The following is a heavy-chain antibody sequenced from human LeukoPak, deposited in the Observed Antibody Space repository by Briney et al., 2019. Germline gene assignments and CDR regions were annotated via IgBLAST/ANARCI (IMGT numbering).Heavy chain of an antibody. CDR1: GGSISTYY. CDR3: TRTYSSSSIDY. D-gene: IGHD6-6*01. Sequence: PSETLSLTCTVAGGSISTYYWSWIRQPQGKGLEWLGYIFYTGSTNYNPSLKSRVTMSIDTSKNQFSLKLSSVTAADTAVYYCTRTYSSSSIDYWGQGALVTVSS. J-gene: IGHJ4*02. CDR2: IFYTGST. V-gene: IGHV4-59*01.